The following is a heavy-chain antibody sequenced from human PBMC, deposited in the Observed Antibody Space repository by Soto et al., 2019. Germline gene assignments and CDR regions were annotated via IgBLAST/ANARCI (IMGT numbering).Heavy chain of an antibody. J-gene: IGHJ4*02. CDR1: GFTFSSYA. Sequence: EGSLRLSCAASGFTFSSYAMSWVRQAPGKGLEWVSAISGSGGSTYYADSVKGRFTISRDNSKNTLYLQMNSLRAEDTAVYYCAKDLRRYSSGWYRGQAFDYWGQGTLVTVSS. CDR3: AKDLRRYSSGWYRGQAFDY. V-gene: IGHV3-23*01. CDR2: ISGSGGST. D-gene: IGHD6-19*01.